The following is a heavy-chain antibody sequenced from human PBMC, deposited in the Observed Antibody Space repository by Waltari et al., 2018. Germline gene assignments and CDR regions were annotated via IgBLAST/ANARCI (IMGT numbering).Heavy chain of an antibody. V-gene: IGHV3-21*01. D-gene: IGHD6-13*01. CDR2: ISRSSSYI. J-gene: IGHJ4*02. CDR3: ASSQWQKLGFDY. CDR1: ALPFISSS. Sequence: EVQLVESGGGLVKPGGSLRLSCPASALPFISSSMHWVRQAPGKGLEWVTSISRSSSYIYYADSVNGRFSISRDNAKNALDLQMISLRAEDTAVYYCASSQWQKLGFDYWGQGTLVTVSS.